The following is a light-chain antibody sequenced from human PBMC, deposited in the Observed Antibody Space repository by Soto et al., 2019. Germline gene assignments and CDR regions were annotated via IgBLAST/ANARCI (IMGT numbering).Light chain of an antibody. J-gene: IGKJ2*01. CDR1: QSVSSNS. V-gene: IGKV3-20*01. CDR3: QHYGNSYT. Sequence: EIVLTQSPGTLSLSPGEKDTLSCRASQSVSSNSLAWYQQKAGQAPRLLIYVASSRATGIPDRFSGSGSGTDFTLTISRLEPEDFAVYYCQHYGNSYTFGQGTKVDIK. CDR2: VAS.